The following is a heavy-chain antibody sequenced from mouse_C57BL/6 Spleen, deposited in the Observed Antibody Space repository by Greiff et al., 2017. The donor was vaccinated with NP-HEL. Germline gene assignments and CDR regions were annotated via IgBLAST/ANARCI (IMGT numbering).Heavy chain of an antibody. D-gene: IGHD3-2*02. V-gene: IGHV1-55*01. CDR2: IYPGSGST. CDR1: GYTFTSYW. Sequence: QVQLQQPGAELVKPGASVKMSCKASGYTFTSYWITWVKQRPGQGLEWIGDIYPGSGSTNYNEKFKSKATLTVDTSSSTAYMQLSSLTSEDSAVYYCARDKTAQATDYFDYWGQGTTLTVSS. J-gene: IGHJ2*01. CDR3: ARDKTAQATDYFDY.